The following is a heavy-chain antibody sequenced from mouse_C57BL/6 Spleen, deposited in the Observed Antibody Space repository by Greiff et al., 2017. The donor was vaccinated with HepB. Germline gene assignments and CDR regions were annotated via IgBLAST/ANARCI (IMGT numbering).Heavy chain of an antibody. CDR2: IYPRSGNT. CDR1: GYTFTSYG. CDR3: ARGDSSYEGWYFDV. J-gene: IGHJ1*03. Sequence: QVQLQQSGAELARPGASVKLSCKASGYTFTSYGISWVKQRTGQGLEWIGEIYPRSGNTYYNEKFKGKATLTADKSSSTAYMELRSLTSEDSAVYFCARGDSSYEGWYFDVWGTGTTVTVSS. D-gene: IGHD1-1*01. V-gene: IGHV1-81*01.